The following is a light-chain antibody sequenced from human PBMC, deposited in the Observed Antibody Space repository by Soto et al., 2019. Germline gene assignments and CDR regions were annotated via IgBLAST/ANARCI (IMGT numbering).Light chain of an antibody. V-gene: IGLV2-23*01. CDR1: SSDVGSYNL. Sequence: QSALTQPASVSGSPGQSITISCTGTSSDVGSYNLVSWYQQHPGKAPKLMIYEGSKRPSGVSNRFSGSKSGNTASLTISGLQAEDEADYYYCSYAGSRTYVFGTGTKIAVL. J-gene: IGLJ1*01. CDR3: CSYAGSRTYV. CDR2: EGS.